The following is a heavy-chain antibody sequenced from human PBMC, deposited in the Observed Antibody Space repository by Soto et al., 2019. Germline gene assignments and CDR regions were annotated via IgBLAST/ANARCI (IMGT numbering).Heavy chain of an antibody. CDR2: IYYSGST. CDR3: ARVWTDYYYYGMVV. Sequence: PSETLSLTCTVSGGSISSYYWSWIRQPPGKGLEWIGYIYYSGSTNYNPSLKSRVTISVDTSKNQFSLKLSSVTAADTAVYYCARVWTDYYYYGMVVWGQGTTVTVSS. V-gene: IGHV4-59*01. D-gene: IGHD1-1*01. CDR1: GGSISSYY. J-gene: IGHJ6*02.